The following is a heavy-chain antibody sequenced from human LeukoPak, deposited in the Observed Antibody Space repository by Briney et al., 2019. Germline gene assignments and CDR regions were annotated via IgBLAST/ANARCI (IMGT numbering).Heavy chain of an antibody. D-gene: IGHD3-10*02. J-gene: IGHJ6*04. CDR3: AELGITMIGGV. Sequence: SGGSLRLSCAASGFTVSSNYMNWVRQAPGKGLEWVSYISSSGSTICYADSVKGRFTISRDNAKNSLYLQMNSLRAEDTAVYYCAELGITMIGGVWGKGTTVTISS. V-gene: IGHV3-48*03. CDR1: GFTVSSNY. CDR2: ISSSGSTI.